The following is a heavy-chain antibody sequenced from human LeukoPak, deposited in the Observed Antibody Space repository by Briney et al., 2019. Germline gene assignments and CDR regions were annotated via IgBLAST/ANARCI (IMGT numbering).Heavy chain of an antibody. Sequence: PGGSLRLSCAASGFTFSSYDMTWVRQAPGRGLEWVSSIRPSGDSTYYADSVKGRFTISRDNSKYTLSLQMSSLRAEDTAVYYCAKNFAGVTAASLDYWGQGTLVTVSS. CDR1: GFTFSSYD. D-gene: IGHD6-13*01. CDR2: IRPSGDST. CDR3: AKNFAGVTAASLDY. J-gene: IGHJ4*02. V-gene: IGHV3-23*01.